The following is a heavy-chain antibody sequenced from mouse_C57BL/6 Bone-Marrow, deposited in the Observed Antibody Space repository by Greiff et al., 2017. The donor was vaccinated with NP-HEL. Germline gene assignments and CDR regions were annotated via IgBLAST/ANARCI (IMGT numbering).Heavy chain of an antibody. V-gene: IGHV1-72*01. CDR2: IDPNSGGT. CDR1: GYTFTSYW. D-gene: IGHD2-10*02. Sequence: QVQLQQPGAELVKPGASVKLSCKASGYTFTSYWMHWVKQRPGRGLEWIGRIDPNSGGTKYNEKFKSKATLTVDKPSSTAYMQLSSLTSEDSAVYYCARGIVWGYGNYVPFAYWGQGTLVTVSA. CDR3: ARGIVWGYGNYVPFAY. J-gene: IGHJ3*01.